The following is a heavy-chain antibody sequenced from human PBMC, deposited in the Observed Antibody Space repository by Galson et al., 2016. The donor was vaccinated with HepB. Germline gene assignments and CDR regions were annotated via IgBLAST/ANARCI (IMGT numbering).Heavy chain of an antibody. V-gene: IGHV4-39*01. J-gene: IGHJ4*01. CDR2: IYYSGST. Sequence: SETLSLTCSVTGGSISTRGYYWTWIRQPPGKGLEWIGNIYYSGSTYYNPSLKSRVTISVDTSKDQFSLKLSAVTAADPAVYYCARQTTVVMEDFDYGGQGTLVTFSS. D-gene: IGHD4-23*01. CDR1: GGSISTRGYY. CDR3: ARQTTVVMEDFDY.